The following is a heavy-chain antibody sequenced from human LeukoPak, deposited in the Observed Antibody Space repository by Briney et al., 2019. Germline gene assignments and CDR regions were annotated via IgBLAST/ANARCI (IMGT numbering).Heavy chain of an antibody. Sequence: ASMKVSCKASGYTFNGYYIHWVRQAPGQGPEWMGWMNPNSGNTGYAQKFQGRVTMTRNTSISTAYMELSSLRSEDTAVYYCARATLDNFRWGQGTLVTVSS. J-gene: IGHJ4*02. CDR3: ARATLDNFR. CDR2: MNPNSGNT. D-gene: IGHD2-15*01. V-gene: IGHV1-8*02. CDR1: GYTFNGYY.